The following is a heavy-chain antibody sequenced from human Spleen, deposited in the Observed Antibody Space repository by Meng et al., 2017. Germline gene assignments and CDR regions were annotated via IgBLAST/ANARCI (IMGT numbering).Heavy chain of an antibody. Sequence: GESLMISCASSWFTVSSNYMSWVRQAPGKGLEWVSVIYSGGSAYYADSVKGRFTISRHNSKNTPYLQMNSLRDEDTAVYYCARDNHDSSGYYFRGGSFDYWGQGTLVTVSS. J-gene: IGHJ4*02. CDR2: IYSGGSA. V-gene: IGHV3-53*04. CDR3: ARDNHDSSGYYFRGGSFDY. CDR1: WFTVSSNY. D-gene: IGHD3-22*01.